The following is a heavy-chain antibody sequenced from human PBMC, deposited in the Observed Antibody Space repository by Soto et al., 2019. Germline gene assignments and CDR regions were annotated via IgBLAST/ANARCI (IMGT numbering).Heavy chain of an antibody. J-gene: IGHJ1*01. Sequence: GGSLRLSCAASGFTFSSYAMSWVRQAPGKGLEWVSAISGSGGSTYYADSVKGRFTISRDNSKNTLYLQMNSLRAEDTAVYYCAIPPSPAYCGGDCPRAEYFQHWGQGTLVTVSS. V-gene: IGHV3-23*01. D-gene: IGHD2-21*01. CDR3: AIPPSPAYCGGDCPRAEYFQH. CDR1: GFTFSSYA. CDR2: ISGSGGST.